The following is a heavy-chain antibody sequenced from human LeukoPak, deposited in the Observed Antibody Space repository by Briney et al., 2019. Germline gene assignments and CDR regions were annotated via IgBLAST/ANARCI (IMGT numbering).Heavy chain of an antibody. J-gene: IGHJ6*02. CDR3: AREYCSSTSCYEYYYGMDV. CDR2: ISAYNGNT. Sequence: GASVKVSCKASGHTFTSYGISWVRQAPGQGLEWMGWISAYNGNTNYAQKLQGRVTMTTDTSTSTAYMELRSLRSDDTAVYYCAREYCSSTSCYEYYYGMDVWGQGTTVTVSS. D-gene: IGHD2-2*01. CDR1: GHTFTSYG. V-gene: IGHV1-18*01.